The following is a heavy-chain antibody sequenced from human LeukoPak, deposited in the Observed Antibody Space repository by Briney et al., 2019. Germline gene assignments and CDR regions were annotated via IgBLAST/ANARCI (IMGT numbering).Heavy chain of an antibody. J-gene: IGHJ4*02. D-gene: IGHD6-25*01. CDR3: ARDLSAAFDF. CDR1: GFPFSSYG. CDR2: LVYDARS. V-gene: IGHV3-33*01. Sequence: GTSLRLSCAASGFPFSSYGMHWVRQAPGKGLEWVARLVYDARSDYANSVKGRFSISRDDSKNTLFLDMSNLRVEDTAPYYCARDLSAAFDFWGQGVLVTVSS.